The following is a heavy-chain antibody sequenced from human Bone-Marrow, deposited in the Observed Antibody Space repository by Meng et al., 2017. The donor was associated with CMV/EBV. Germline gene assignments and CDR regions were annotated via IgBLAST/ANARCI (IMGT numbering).Heavy chain of an antibody. J-gene: IGHJ4*02. CDR2: IGKDGRDI. D-gene: IGHD3-9*01. CDR1: RFSVSRYW. Sequence: LFGFCGGVGPPVRFMRLSCGYSRFSVSRYWMTWVRQSPGKGLEWVANIGKDGRDIYYVDSVKGRFTSSRDNAKNSVFLQMNSLRVEDTAVYCCARDPDWHEFDYWSRGTLVTVSS. CDR3: ARDPDWHEFDY. V-gene: IGHV3-7*04.